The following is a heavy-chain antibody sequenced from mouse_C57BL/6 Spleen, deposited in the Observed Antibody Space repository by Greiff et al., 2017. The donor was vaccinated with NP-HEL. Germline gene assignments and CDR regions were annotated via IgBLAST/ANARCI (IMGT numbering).Heavy chain of an antibody. CDR3: ARSEVVAGDY. CDR1: GYAFSSSW. V-gene: IGHV1-82*01. J-gene: IGHJ2*01. D-gene: IGHD1-1*01. CDR2: IYPGDGDT. Sequence: QVQLKESGPELVKPGASVKISCKASGYAFSSSWMNWVKQRPGKGLEWIGRIYPGDGDTNYNGKFKGKATLTADKSSSTAYMQLSSLTSEDSAVYFCARSEVVAGDYWGQGTTLTVSS.